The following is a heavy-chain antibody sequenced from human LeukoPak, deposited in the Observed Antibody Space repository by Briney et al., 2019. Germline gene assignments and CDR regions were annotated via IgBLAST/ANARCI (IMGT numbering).Heavy chain of an antibody. CDR2: IKSKTDGETT. Sequence: PRGSLRLSCAASGFSFTNAWMSWGRPAPGKVLEWVGRIKSKTDGETTDYAAPGKGRFSIPRDDSKNTMYLQMNSLKTEDTAVYYCMSHGGEGYWGQGTLVTVSS. V-gene: IGHV3-15*01. CDR3: MSHGGEGY. J-gene: IGHJ4*02. D-gene: IGHD3-16*01. CDR1: GFSFTNAW.